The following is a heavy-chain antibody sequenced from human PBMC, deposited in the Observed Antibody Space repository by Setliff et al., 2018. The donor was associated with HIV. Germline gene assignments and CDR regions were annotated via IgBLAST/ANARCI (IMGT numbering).Heavy chain of an antibody. CDR1: GYTLTAYY. CDR2: IYPNSGGT. D-gene: IGHD3-22*01. J-gene: IGHJ4*02. V-gene: IGHV1-2*02. CDR3: ARENSGYRAFDY. Sequence: GASVKVSCKASGYTLTAYYMHWVRQAPGQGLEWMGWIYPNSGGTKYAQKFQGRVTMTRDTSISTAYMELSRLRSDDTAVYYCARENSGYRAFDYWGQATLVTVSS.